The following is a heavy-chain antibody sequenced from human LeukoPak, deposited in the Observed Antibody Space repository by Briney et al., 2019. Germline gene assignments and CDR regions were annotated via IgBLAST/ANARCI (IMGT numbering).Heavy chain of an antibody. CDR1: GYSISSGYY. V-gene: IGHV4-38-2*02. J-gene: IGHJ4*02. CDR3: ARDPEVKDSSGYYYVHFDY. Sequence: PSETLSLTCTVSGYSISSGYYWGWIRQPPGKGLEWIGSIYHSGSTYYNPSLKSRVTISVDTSKNQFSLKLSSVTAADTAVYYCARDPEVKDSSGYYYVHFDYWGQGTLVTVSS. D-gene: IGHD3-22*01. CDR2: IYHSGST.